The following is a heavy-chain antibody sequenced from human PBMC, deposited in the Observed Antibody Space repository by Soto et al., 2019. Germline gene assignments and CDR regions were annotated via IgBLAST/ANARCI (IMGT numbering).Heavy chain of an antibody. Sequence: QVQLVQSGAEVKKPGSSVKVSCKASGYTFTGYYMHWVRQAPGQGLEWVGWINPKSGDTNYAQKFQGRVTVTRDTSISTAYMELSRLTSDDTAVYYCAAYGRSDSFDIWGQGTMVTVSS. CDR2: INPKSGDT. CDR1: GYTFTGYY. J-gene: IGHJ3*02. CDR3: AAYGRSDSFDI. V-gene: IGHV1-2*02. D-gene: IGHD2-8*01.